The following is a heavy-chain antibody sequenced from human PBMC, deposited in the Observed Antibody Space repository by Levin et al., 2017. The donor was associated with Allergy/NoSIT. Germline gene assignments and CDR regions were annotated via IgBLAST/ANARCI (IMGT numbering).Heavy chain of an antibody. CDR2: IKQDGSEK. CDR3: ARDSWRVASMIFQGSHYYGMDV. D-gene: IGHD3/OR15-3a*01. Sequence: HSGGSLRLSCAASGFTFSSYWMSWVRQAPGKGLEWVANIKQDGSEKYYVDSVKGRFTISRDNAKNSLYLQMNSLRAEDTAVYYCARDSWRVASMIFQGSHYYGMDVWGQGTTVTVAS. CDR1: GFTFSSYW. V-gene: IGHV3-7*01. J-gene: IGHJ6*02.